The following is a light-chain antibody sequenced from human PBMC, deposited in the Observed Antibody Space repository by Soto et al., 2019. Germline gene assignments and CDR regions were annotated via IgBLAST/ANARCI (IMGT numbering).Light chain of an antibody. Sequence: ETVLTQSPATLSLSPGERATLSCRASQSVSRDLAWYQQKPGQAPRLLIYDASNRATGIPARFSGSGSGTDFTLTISSLEAEDFAIYYCQQHKSSCTFGQGTKLEIK. CDR1: QSVSRD. CDR3: QQHKSSCT. J-gene: IGKJ2*02. V-gene: IGKV3-11*01. CDR2: DAS.